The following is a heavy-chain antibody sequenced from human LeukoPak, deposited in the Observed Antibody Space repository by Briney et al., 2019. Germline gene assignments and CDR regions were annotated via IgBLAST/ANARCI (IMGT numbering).Heavy chain of an antibody. D-gene: IGHD6-19*01. CDR3: ARGGSGWSNFDY. CDR2: IIPIFGTA. V-gene: IGHV1-69*13. CDR1: GGTFSSYA. Sequence: ASVKVSCKASGGTFSSYAISWVRQAPGQGLEWMGGIIPIFGTANYAQQFQGRVTITADESTSTAYMELSSLRSEDTAVYYCARGGSGWSNFDYWGQGTLVTVSS. J-gene: IGHJ4*02.